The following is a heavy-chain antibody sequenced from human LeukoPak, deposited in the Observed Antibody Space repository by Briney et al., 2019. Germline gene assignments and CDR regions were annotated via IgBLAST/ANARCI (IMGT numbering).Heavy chain of an antibody. CDR3: ARLTTGRTYYYDSSGYGD. CDR1: GVTFSSYA. V-gene: IGHV3-30-3*01. D-gene: IGHD3-22*01. J-gene: IGHJ4*02. CDR2: ISYDGSNK. Sequence: PGGSLRLSCAASGVTFSSYAMHWVRQAPGKGREWEAVISYDGSNKYYADSVKGRFTISRDNSKTTLYLQMNSLRAEDTAVYYCARLTTGRTYYYDSSGYGDWGQGTLVTVSS.